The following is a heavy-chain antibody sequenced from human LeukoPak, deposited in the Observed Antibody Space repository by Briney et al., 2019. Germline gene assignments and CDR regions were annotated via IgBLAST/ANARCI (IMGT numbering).Heavy chain of an antibody. D-gene: IGHD2-2*01. J-gene: IGHJ4*02. V-gene: IGHV1-8*03. Sequence: GASVKVSCKASGDAFTKYDINWVRQAAGQGFEWMGKMSPSNGNTGYVQKFQGRVTITWDSSITTAFVELTSLKSEDTAVYYCARGRCVGSPNCYYFDSWGRGTLVTVSS. CDR1: GDAFTKYD. CDR2: MSPSNGNT. CDR3: ARGRCVGSPNCYYFDS.